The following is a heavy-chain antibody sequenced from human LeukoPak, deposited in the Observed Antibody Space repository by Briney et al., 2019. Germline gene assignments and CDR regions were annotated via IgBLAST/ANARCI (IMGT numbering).Heavy chain of an antibody. J-gene: IGHJ3*02. D-gene: IGHD3-22*01. CDR2: IIPILGTA. CDR3: ARVVTAWPHYYDSSGYYAFDI. V-gene: IGHV1-69*05. CDR1: GGTFSSYA. Sequence: ASVKVSXKASGGTFSSYAISWVRQAPGQGLEWMGGIIPILGTANYAQKIQGRVTITTDESTTTAYMELSSLRSEDTAVYYCARVVTAWPHYYDSSGYYAFDIWGQGTMVTVSS.